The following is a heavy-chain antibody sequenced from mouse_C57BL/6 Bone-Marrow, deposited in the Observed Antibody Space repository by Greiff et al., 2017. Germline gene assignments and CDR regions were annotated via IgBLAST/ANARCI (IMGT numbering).Heavy chain of an antibody. CDR1: GYTFTSYW. J-gene: IGHJ2*01. CDR2: IYPGSGST. Sequence: QVQLQQPGAELVKPGASVKMSCKASGYTFTSYWITWVKQRPGQGLEWIGDIYPGSGSTNYNEKFKSKATLTVDKSSSTAYMQLSSLTSEDSAVYYCATRGLLRFFDYWGQGTTLTVSS. V-gene: IGHV1-55*01. D-gene: IGHD1-1*01. CDR3: ATRGLLRFFDY.